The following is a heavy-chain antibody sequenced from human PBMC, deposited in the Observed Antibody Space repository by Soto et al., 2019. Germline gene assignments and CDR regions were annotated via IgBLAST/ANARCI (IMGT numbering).Heavy chain of an antibody. D-gene: IGHD5-18*01. J-gene: IGHJ4*02. CDR3: AKAGYSFFFDY. CDR2: ISADDGST. CDR1: GFSFSSYV. V-gene: IGHV3-23*01. Sequence: VPLLESGGGLVQSGGSLRLSCTASGFSFSSYVMSWVRQAPGKGLEWVSEISADDGSTYYADSVKGRFTISRDNSKNTVDLQMNSLRADDTAVYYCAKAGYSFFFDYWGQGTLVTVSS.